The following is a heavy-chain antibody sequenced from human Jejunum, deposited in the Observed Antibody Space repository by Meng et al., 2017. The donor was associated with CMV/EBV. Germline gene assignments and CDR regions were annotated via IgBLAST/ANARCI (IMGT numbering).Heavy chain of an antibody. Sequence: SCAPSGFIFSRYGMHCVRQAPGKGLEWVALIRYDGSNTYYADSVKGRFTISRDNSKNTLYLQMNSLRVEDTAVYYCARDQDYSLHYWGQGSLVTVSS. CDR3: ARDQDYSLHY. V-gene: IGHV3-30*02. J-gene: IGHJ4*02. CDR2: IRYDGSNT. CDR1: GFIFSRYG. D-gene: IGHD4-11*01.